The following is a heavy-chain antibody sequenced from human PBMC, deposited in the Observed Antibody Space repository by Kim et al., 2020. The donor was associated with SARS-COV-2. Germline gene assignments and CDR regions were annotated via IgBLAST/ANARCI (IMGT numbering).Heavy chain of an antibody. Sequence: SETLSLTCTVSGGSISSGGNYWSWIRQHAGKGLEWFGYIYYSGCTYYNPFLKSRVTISVDTPKNQFSLKLSSVTAVDTAVYYSTSRSGSDLRSGAIDIWGQGTMVTVSS. CDR2: IYYSGCT. CDR1: GGSISSGGNY. CDR3: TSRSGSDLRSGAIDI. D-gene: IGHD1-26*01. V-gene: IGHV4-31*03. J-gene: IGHJ3*02.